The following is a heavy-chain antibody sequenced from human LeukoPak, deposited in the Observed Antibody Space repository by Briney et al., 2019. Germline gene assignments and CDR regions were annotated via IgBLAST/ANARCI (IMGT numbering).Heavy chain of an antibody. CDR3: VPLGQPNDAFDI. CDR2: IRYDGSNK. Sequence: GGSLRLSCAASGFTFSSYGMHWVRQAPGKGLEWVAFIRYDGSNKYYADSVKGRFTISRDNSKNTLYLQMNSLRAEDTAVYYCVPLGQPNDAFDIWGQGTMVTVSS. V-gene: IGHV3-30*02. CDR1: GFTFSSYG. D-gene: IGHD3-10*01. J-gene: IGHJ3*02.